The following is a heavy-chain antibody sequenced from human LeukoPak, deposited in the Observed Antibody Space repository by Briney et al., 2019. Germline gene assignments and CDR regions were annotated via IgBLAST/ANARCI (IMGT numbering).Heavy chain of an antibody. Sequence: SQTLSLTSAISGDSVSSNGASWNWLRQSPSRGLEWLGRTYYRSQQWHSDYAPSVKGRITLNPDTSKNQFALQLNSMTPEDTAVYYCGRETDFGVVTNWGQGTLVTVSS. CDR1: GDSVSSNGAS. CDR2: TYYRSQQWHS. V-gene: IGHV6-1*01. J-gene: IGHJ4*02. D-gene: IGHD3-3*01. CDR3: GRETDFGVVTN.